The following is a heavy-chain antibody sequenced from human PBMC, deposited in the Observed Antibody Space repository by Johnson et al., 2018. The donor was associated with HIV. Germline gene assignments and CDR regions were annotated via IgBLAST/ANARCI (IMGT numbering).Heavy chain of an antibody. V-gene: IGHV3-30*04. Sequence: QVQLVESGGGVVQPGRSLRLSCAASGFTFSSYAMHWVRQAPGKGLEWVAVISYDGSNKYYADSVKGRFTISRDNSKNTLYLQMNSLRAEDTAVYYCARDKCIAARPDAFDIWGQGTMVTVSS. D-gene: IGHD6-6*01. CDR2: ISYDGSNK. J-gene: IGHJ3*02. CDR1: GFTFSSYA. CDR3: ARDKCIAARPDAFDI.